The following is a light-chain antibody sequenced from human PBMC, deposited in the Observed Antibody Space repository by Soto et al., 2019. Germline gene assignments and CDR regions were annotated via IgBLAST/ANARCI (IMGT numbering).Light chain of an antibody. CDR2: KAS. CDR1: ENIGVW. V-gene: IGKV1-5*03. J-gene: IGKJ1*01. CDR3: QQYHTYSWT. Sequence: DIQMTQSPSTLSASVGDRGTITCRASENIGVWLAWYQQKPGKAPKLLIYKASSLQSGVPSRFSGGGSGTEFTLTISSLQPDDFATYYCQQYHTYSWTFGQGTKV.